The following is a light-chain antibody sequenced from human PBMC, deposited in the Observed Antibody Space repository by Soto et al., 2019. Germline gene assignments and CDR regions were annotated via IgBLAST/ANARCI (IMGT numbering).Light chain of an antibody. Sequence: QSVLTQPASVSGSPGQSITISCTGTSSDVGGYNYVSWYQQHPGKAPKLMIYDVSNRPSGVSNRFSGSKSGNTASLTISGLQAEDEADYYCSSYTSSSTHLFGTGTKV. V-gene: IGLV2-14*01. CDR2: DVS. CDR3: SSYTSSSTHL. J-gene: IGLJ1*01. CDR1: SSDVGGYNY.